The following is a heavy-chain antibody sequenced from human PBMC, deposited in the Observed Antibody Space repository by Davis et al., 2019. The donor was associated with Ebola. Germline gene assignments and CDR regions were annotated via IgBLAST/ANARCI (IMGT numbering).Heavy chain of an antibody. CDR1: GNTFTSHW. Sequence: GGSLRLSCKDSGNTFTSHWIGWVRQMPGRGLEWMGIIYTGDSDTRYRPSFRGQVTISADKSTKTAFLQWSSLKASDTGIYYCASLRRTITGMDDSFDIWGQGTMVTVSS. J-gene: IGHJ3*02. CDR2: IYTGDSDT. CDR3: ASLRRTITGMDDSFDI. V-gene: IGHV5-51*01. D-gene: IGHD7-27*01.